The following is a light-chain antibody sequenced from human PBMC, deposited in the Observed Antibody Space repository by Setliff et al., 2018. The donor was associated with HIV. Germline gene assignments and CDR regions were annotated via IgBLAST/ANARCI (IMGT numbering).Light chain of an antibody. Sequence: QSALAQPASVSGSPGQSITISCTGTSSDIGGYNFVSWYQHHPGKAPKLMIYGVTNRPSGVSNRFSGSKSGNTASLTISGLQADDEADYYCSSYTSSSPYVFGTGTKVTVL. CDR2: GVT. V-gene: IGLV2-14*01. CDR1: SSDIGGYNF. J-gene: IGLJ1*01. CDR3: SSYTSSSPYV.